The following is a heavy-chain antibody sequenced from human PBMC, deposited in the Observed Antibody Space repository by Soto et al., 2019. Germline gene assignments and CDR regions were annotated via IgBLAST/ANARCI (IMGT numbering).Heavy chain of an antibody. CDR2: IYYSGRT. J-gene: IGHJ3*02. CDR1: GGSINNYY. Sequence: SETLSLTCTVSGGSINNYYWTWIRQPPGKGLEWIGYIYYSGRTNYNPSLKSRVTISVDTSKNQFSLKLSSVTAADTAVYYCAIHGDTAKEDAFDIWDPGTMVTVSS. D-gene: IGHD5-18*01. V-gene: IGHV4-59*08. CDR3: AIHGDTAKEDAFDI.